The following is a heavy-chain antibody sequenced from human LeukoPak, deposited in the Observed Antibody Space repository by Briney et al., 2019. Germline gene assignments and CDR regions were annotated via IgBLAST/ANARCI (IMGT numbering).Heavy chain of an antibody. V-gene: IGHV4-59*01. CDR2: IYYSGSA. CDR1: GGSIRSYY. CDR3: ARSSRDGYY. D-gene: IGHD5-24*01. J-gene: IGHJ4*02. Sequence: TSETLSLTCTVSGGSIRSYYWSWIRQPPGKGLEWIGYIYYSGSANYNPSLKSRVTISVDTSKNQFSLKLSSVTAADTAVYYCARSSRDGYYWGQGTLVTVSS.